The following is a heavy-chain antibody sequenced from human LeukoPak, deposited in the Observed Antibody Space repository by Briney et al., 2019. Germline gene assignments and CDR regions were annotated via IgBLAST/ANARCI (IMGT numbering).Heavy chain of an antibody. CDR2: ISGSGGST. V-gene: IGHV3-23*01. D-gene: IGHD6-19*01. J-gene: IGHJ4*02. CDR3: AKVRWDNSGWYYLDS. Sequence: GGSLRLSCAASGFAFSSYAMNWVRQAPGKGLQWVSAISGSGGSTYYADSVKGRFTISRDNSKSTLYLQMNSLRTEDTAVYYCAKVRWDNSGWYYLDSWGQGTLVTVSS. CDR1: GFAFSSYA.